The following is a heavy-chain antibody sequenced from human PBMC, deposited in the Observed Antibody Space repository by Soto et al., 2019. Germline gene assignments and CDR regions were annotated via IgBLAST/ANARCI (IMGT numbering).Heavy chain of an antibody. Sequence: SETLSLTCTVSGGSISSYYWSWIRQPPGKGLEWIGYIYYSGSTNYNPSLKSRVTISVDTSKNQFSLKLSSVTAADTAVYYCARESYDFWSGYYTAHYYYYMDVWGKGTTVTVSS. CDR1: GGSISSYY. CDR2: IYYSGST. D-gene: IGHD3-3*01. J-gene: IGHJ6*03. CDR3: ARESYDFWSGYYTAHYYYYMDV. V-gene: IGHV4-59*01.